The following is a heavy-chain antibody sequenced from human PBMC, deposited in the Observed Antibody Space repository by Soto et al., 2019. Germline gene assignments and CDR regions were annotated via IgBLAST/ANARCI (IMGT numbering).Heavy chain of an antibody. CDR3: GRCSSTSCHWGADY. CDR2: ISFDGNTK. J-gene: IGHJ4*02. CDR1: GFPFSSYA. V-gene: IGHV3-30-3*01. Sequence: QVQLVESGGGVVQPGRSLRLSCAASGFPFSSYALHWFRQAPSRGLEWVALISFDGNTKYYANSVKGRFTISRDNSKNTRYLQMISLRVEDTAVYYCGRCSSTSCHWGADYWGQGTLVTVSS. D-gene: IGHD2-2*01.